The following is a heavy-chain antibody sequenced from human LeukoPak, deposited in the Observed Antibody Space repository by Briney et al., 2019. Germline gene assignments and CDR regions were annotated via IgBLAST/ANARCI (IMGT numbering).Heavy chain of an antibody. J-gene: IGHJ4*02. CDR1: GFTFDNYH. Sequence: GGSLRLSCSASGFTFDNYHLHWVRQAPGKGLEWVALIWYDGNNKYYADSVKGRFTISRDNSKNTLYLQMNSLRAEDTALYYCAKCSGASCYSSGDYWGQGARVTVSS. CDR3: AKCSGASCYSSGDY. V-gene: IGHV3-33*06. D-gene: IGHD2-15*01. CDR2: IWYDGNNK.